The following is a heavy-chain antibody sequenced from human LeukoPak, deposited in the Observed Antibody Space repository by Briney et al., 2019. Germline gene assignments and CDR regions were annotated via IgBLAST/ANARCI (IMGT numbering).Heavy chain of an antibody. CDR2: IYYSGST. V-gene: IGHV4-61*05. J-gene: IGHJ3*02. CDR1: GGSISSSSYY. Sequence: SETLSLTCTVSGGSISSSSYYWSWIRQPPGKGLEWIGYIYYSGSTNYNPSLKSRVTISVDTSKNQFSLKLSSVTAADTAVYYCARQNGDMAAFDIWGQGTMVTVSS. D-gene: IGHD2-21*02. CDR3: ARQNGDMAAFDI.